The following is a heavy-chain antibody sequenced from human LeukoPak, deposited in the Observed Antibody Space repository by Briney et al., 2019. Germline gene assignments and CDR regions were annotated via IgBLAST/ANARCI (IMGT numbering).Heavy chain of an antibody. D-gene: IGHD3-10*01. CDR2: INHSEST. CDR1: GGSFSGYY. V-gene: IGHV4-34*01. CDR3: ARGEITQTHKRTRYYYGSGSLDYYYYMDV. J-gene: IGHJ6*03. Sequence: PSETPSLTSAVYGGSFSGYYSSCISQPPGKGLEWIGEINHSESTNYNPSPKSRVNISVDTTKNQFSLKLSSVTAADTAVYYCARGEITQTHKRTRYYYGSGSLDYYYYMDVWGKGTTVTVSS.